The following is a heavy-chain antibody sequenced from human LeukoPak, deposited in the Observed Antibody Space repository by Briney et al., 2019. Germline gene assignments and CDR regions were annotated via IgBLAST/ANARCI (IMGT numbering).Heavy chain of an antibody. J-gene: IGHJ4*02. CDR3: AKAELGVDTFFDY. CDR2: IYSGGST. V-gene: IGHV3-53*01. D-gene: IGHD3-3*01. CDR1: GFTFSSNY. Sequence: GGSLRLSCAASGFTFSSNYMSWVRQAPGKGLEWVSVIYSGGSTYYADSVKGRFTISRDNSKNTLYLQMNSLRAEDTAVYYCAKAELGVDTFFDYWGQGTLVTVSS.